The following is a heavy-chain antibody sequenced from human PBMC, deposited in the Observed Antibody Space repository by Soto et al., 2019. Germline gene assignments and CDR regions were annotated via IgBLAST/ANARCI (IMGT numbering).Heavy chain of an antibody. D-gene: IGHD1-20*01. V-gene: IGHV3-43*01. CDR1: GFTFDDYT. Sequence: PGGSLRLSCAASGFTFDDYTMHWVRQAPGKGLEWVSLFSGNGRTTYYADSVEGRFTIYRDNSKNSLYLQMNSLRPEDTALYYCVKEAITGWPNFDSWGQGTLVTVSS. CDR2: FSGNGRTT. J-gene: IGHJ4*02. CDR3: VKEAITGWPNFDS.